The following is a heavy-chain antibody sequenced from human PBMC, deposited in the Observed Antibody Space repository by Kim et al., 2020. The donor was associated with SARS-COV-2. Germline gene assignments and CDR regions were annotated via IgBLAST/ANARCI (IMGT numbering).Heavy chain of an antibody. D-gene: IGHD3-16*01. Sequence: SVKGRFTISRENAKNSLYLQMNSLRAGDTAVYYCARGSIWGSYENDAFDIWGQGTMVTVSS. J-gene: IGHJ3*02. V-gene: IGHV3-13*01. CDR3: ARGSIWGSYENDAFDI.